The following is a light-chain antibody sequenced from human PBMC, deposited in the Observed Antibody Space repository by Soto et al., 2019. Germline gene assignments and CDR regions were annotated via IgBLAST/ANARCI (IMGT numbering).Light chain of an antibody. CDR1: STDIGSYNF. J-gene: IGLJ2*01. V-gene: IGLV2-23*01. Sequence: QSALTQPASVSGSPGQSVTIFCTGTSTDIGSYNFVSWYQKPPGKAPRLLIYETTKRPSGVSNRFSGSKSGNAASLTISVLQAEDEAEYQCCSHRSGNRFIFGGGTKLTVL. CDR2: ETT. CDR3: CSHRSGNRFI.